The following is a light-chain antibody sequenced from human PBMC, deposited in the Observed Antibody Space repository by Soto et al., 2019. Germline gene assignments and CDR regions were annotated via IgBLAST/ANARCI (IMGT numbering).Light chain of an antibody. CDR2: DVS. CDR3: QQSYSLPIT. Sequence: GARVTITCRASQSISRSISWFQQKPGKAPKLLIYDVSNLPHGVPSRLSGSGSGTDFTLTISSLQPEDFASYYCQQSYSLPITFGQGTRLEIK. J-gene: IGKJ5*01. CDR1: QSISRS. V-gene: IGKV1-39*01.